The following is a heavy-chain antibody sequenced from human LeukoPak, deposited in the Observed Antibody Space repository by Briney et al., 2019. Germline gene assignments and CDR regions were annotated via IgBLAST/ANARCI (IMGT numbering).Heavy chain of an antibody. D-gene: IGHD2-2*01. Sequence: ASVKVSCKVSGYTLTELSMHWVRQAPGKGLEWMGGFDPEEGETIYAQKFQGRVTMTEDTSTDTAYMELSSLRSEDTVVYYCARTTEDCSSTSCYQYWFDPWGQGTLVTVSS. V-gene: IGHV1-24*01. J-gene: IGHJ5*02. CDR1: GYTLTELS. CDR3: ARTTEDCSSTSCYQYWFDP. CDR2: FDPEEGET.